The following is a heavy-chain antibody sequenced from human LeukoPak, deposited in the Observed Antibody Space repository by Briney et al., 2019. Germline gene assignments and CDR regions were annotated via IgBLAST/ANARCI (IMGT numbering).Heavy chain of an antibody. CDR1: GYSISSGYY. J-gene: IGHJ4*02. CDR3: ARDILPPNTDYGGNSGSPYYFDY. V-gene: IGHV4-38-2*02. D-gene: IGHD4-23*01. CDR2: IYHSGST. Sequence: SETLSLTCTVSGYSISSGYYWGWIRQPPGKGLEWIGSIYHSGSTYYNPSLKSRVTISVDTSKNQFSLKLSSVTAADTAVYYCARDILPPNTDYGGNSGSPYYFDYWGQGTLVTVSS.